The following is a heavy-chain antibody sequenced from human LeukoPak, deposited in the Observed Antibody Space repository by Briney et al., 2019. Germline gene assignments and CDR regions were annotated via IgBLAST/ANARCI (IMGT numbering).Heavy chain of an antibody. CDR3: ARPRQSPHGACDY. D-gene: IGHD3-10*01. Sequence: GGSLRLSCAASGFTFSSYWMSWVRQAPGKGLEWVANIKQDGSEKNYVDSVKGRFTISRDNAKTSLYLQMNSLRAEDTAVYYCARPRQSPHGACDYWGQGTLVTVSS. V-gene: IGHV3-7*01. CDR2: IKQDGSEK. J-gene: IGHJ4*02. CDR1: GFTFSSYW.